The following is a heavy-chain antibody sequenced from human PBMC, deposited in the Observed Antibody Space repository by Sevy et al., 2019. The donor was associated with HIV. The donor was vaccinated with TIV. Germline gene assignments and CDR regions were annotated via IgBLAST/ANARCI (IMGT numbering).Heavy chain of an antibody. CDR2: IYYRGRT. V-gene: IGHV4-39*01. CDR1: GDSISSSSHY. J-gene: IGHJ3*02. Sequence: SETLSLTCTVSGDSISSSSHYWGWIRQPPGKGLEWIGNIYYRGRTYYNPSLKNQANISVDTSKNQLSLRLDSVTAADTAVYYCARSRASDIWGQRTMVTVSS. CDR3: ARSRASDI.